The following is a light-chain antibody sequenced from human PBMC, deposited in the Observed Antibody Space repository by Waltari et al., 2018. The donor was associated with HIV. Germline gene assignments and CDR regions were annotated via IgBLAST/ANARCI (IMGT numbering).Light chain of an antibody. CDR3: LSADSSGTYWV. V-gene: IGLV3-16*01. CDR2: KDK. Sequence: SYELTQPPSVSVSQGQMARITCPGAVVPKTYVYWYQQKPGQAPVLVIYKDKERPSGIPERFSGSSSGTMVTLTISGVQAEDEADYYCLSADSSGTYWVFGGGTEVTVL. J-gene: IGLJ3*02. CDR1: VVPKTY.